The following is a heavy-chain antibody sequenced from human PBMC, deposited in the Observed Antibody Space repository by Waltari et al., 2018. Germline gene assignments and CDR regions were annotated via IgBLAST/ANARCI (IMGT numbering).Heavy chain of an antibody. D-gene: IGHD6-6*01. CDR3: ATRTGVYNHYYFDQ. J-gene: IGHJ4*02. CDR1: GYIFTSDR. CDR2: IYSDDSDT. Sequence: EVHLVQSGAEVKKPGDSLKISCKGSGYIFTSDRIAWVRQMPGKGLEWMGIIYSDDSDTRYSPSFQGQVTISVDKSNGIAYLQWSNLKASDTAMYYCATRTGVYNHYYFDQWGRGTLVTVSS. V-gene: IGHV5-51*03.